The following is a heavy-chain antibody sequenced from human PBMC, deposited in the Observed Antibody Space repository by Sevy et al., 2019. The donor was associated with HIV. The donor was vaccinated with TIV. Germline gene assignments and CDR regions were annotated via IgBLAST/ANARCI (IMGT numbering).Heavy chain of an antibody. V-gene: IGHV3-33*01. D-gene: IGHD5-12*01. CDR1: GFTFRSYG. CDR3: ARKYSGFWVDV. J-gene: IGHJ6*04. CDR2: IWYDGSNK. Sequence: GGSLRLSCAASGFTFRSYGMHWVRQAPGKGLEWVAVIWYDGSNKYYADSVKGRFTISRDNSKNTLYLQMNSLRAEDTAVYYCARKYSGFWVDVWGKGTTVTVSS.